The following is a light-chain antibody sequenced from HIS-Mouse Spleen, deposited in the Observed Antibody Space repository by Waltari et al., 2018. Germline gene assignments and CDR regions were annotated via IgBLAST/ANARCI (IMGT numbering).Light chain of an antibody. J-gene: IGLJ2*01. V-gene: IGLV2-14*03. CDR3: ISYTSSSTEV. CDR2: CVS. CDR1: SSDVGGYNY. Sequence: QSALTQPASVSGSPGQSITISCTGTSSDVGGYNYVSWYQQHPGNTHKHMILCVSTRPSGVSNIFSGSKSGNTASLNISGLQAEDEDDYYCISYTSSSTEVFGGGTKLTVL.